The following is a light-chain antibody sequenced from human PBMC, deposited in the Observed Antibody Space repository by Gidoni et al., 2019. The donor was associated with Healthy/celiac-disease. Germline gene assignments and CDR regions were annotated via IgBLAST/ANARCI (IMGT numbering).Light chain of an antibody. CDR1: QCISSY. CDR2: AAS. Sequence: IRMTQSPSSFSASTGDRVTITCRASQCISSYLAWYQQKPGKDPKILIYAASTLQSGVPSRFSGSGSCTDFTLTISSLQSQDFATYYCQQYYSYPRTFGQGTKVEIK. CDR3: QQYYSYPRT. J-gene: IGKJ1*01. V-gene: IGKV1-8*01.